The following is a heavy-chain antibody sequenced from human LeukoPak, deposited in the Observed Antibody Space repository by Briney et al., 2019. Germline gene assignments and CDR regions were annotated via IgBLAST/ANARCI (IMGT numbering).Heavy chain of an antibody. CDR1: GGTFSSYA. V-gene: IGHV1-69*06. CDR2: IIPIFGTA. CDR3: ARALYHTFDY. Sequence: GASVKVSCKAPGGTFSSYAISWVRQAPGQGLEWMGGIIPIFGTANYAQKFQGRVTITADKSTSTAYMELSSLRSEDTAVYYCARALYHTFDYWGQGTLVTVSS. J-gene: IGHJ4*02. D-gene: IGHD2-2*01.